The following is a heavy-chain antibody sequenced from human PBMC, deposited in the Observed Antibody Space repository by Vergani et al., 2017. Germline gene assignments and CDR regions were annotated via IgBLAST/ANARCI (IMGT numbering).Heavy chain of an antibody. Sequence: QLQLQESGPGLVKPSETLSLTCTVSGGSITYGAFYWGWIRQSPGKGLEWIGSIYYSGSTYYNPSLKSRVSISLDKSKNQFSLWVNSVTAADTAVYFCARASLRALVGYYYYMDVWGKGKTVVVSS. V-gene: IGHV4-39*07. J-gene: IGHJ6*03. CDR1: GGSITYGAFY. D-gene: IGHD3-16*02. CDR2: IYYSGST. CDR3: ARASLRALVGYYYYMDV.